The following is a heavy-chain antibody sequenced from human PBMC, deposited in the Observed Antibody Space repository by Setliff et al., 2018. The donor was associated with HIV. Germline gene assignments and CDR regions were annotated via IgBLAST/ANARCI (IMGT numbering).Heavy chain of an antibody. J-gene: IGHJ6*04. D-gene: IGHD3-22*01. CDR3: ARGNYYDSSVWVGPDV. CDR1: GVTFTTYT. Sequence: VKVSCKASGVTFTTYTITWVRQAPGQGLECMGGIIPIFGTTNYAQKFQGRVTITADASTSTSFMELSGLRSDDTAVYYCARGNYYDSSVWVGPDVWGKGTTVTVSS. CDR2: IIPIFGTT. V-gene: IGHV1-69*13.